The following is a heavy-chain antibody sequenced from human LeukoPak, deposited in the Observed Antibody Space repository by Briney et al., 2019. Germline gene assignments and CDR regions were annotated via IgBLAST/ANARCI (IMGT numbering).Heavy chain of an antibody. V-gene: IGHV4-61*01. Sequence: SETLSLTCTVSGGSVSSGSYYWSWIRQPPGKGLEWIGYIYYSGSTNYNPSLKSRVTISVDTSKNQFSLKLSSVTAADTAVYYCARVPPGDILTGYSYYFDYWGQGTLVTVSS. CDR3: ARVPPGDILTGYSYYFDY. J-gene: IGHJ4*02. CDR1: GGSVSSGSYY. D-gene: IGHD3-9*01. CDR2: IYYSGST.